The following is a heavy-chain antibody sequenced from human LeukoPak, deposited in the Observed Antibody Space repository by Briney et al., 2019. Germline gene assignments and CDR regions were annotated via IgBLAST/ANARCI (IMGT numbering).Heavy chain of an antibody. CDR1: GFTFSSYA. CDR2: ISYDGSNK. J-gene: IGHJ6*02. V-gene: IGHV3-30*04. D-gene: IGHD5-12*01. Sequence: GGSLRLSCAASGFTFSSYAMHWVRQAPGKGLEWVAVISYDGSNKYYADSVKGRFTISRDNSKNTLNLQMNSLRAEDTAVYYCASGYSGYDSIYYGMDVWGQGTTVTVSS. CDR3: ASGYSGYDSIYYGMDV.